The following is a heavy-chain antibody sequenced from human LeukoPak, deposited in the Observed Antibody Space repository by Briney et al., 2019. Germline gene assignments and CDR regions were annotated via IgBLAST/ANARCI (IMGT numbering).Heavy chain of an antibody. D-gene: IGHD3-22*01. Sequence: PSETLTLTCTVSGGSISSYYWSWIRQLPGKGLEWIGYIYYSGSTNYNPSLKSRVTISVDTSKNQFSLKLSSVTAADTAVYYCARASDSGGYFQAFDMWGPGTMVTVSS. V-gene: IGHV4-59*08. CDR3: ARASDSGGYFQAFDM. CDR1: GGSISSYY. CDR2: IYYSGST. J-gene: IGHJ3*02.